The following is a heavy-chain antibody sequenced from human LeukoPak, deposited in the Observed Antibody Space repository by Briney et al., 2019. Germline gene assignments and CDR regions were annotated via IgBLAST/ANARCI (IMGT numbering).Heavy chain of an antibody. CDR2: ISAYNGNT. Sequence: AASVKVSCKASGYTFTNYGISWVRQAPGQGLEWMGWISAYNGNTNYAQKFQGRVTMTTDTSTSTGYMELRSLTSDDTAVYYCAIASRPYSGSYGHGFDYWGQGTLVTVSS. CDR1: GYTFTNYG. J-gene: IGHJ4*02. D-gene: IGHD1-26*01. CDR3: AIASRPYSGSYGHGFDY. V-gene: IGHV1-18*01.